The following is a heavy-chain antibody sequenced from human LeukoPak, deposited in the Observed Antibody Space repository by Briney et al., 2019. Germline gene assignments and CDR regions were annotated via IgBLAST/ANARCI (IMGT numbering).Heavy chain of an antibody. D-gene: IGHD3-10*02. V-gene: IGHV3-48*04. J-gene: IGHJ6*04. CDR1: GFTFSGYS. CDR3: AELGITMIGGV. CDR2: ISSSGSTI. Sequence: GGSLRLSCAASGFTFSGYSMNWVRQAPGKGLEWVSSISSSGSTIYYADSVKGRFTISRDNAKNSLYLQMNSLRAEDTAVYYCAELGITMIGGVWGKGTTVTISS.